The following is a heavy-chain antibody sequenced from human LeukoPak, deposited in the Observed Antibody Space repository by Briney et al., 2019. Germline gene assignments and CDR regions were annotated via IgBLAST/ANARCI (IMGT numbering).Heavy chain of an antibody. D-gene: IGHD3-22*01. V-gene: IGHV4-61*01. Sequence: PSETLSLTCTVSGGSFSSGSYYWSWIRQPPGKGLEWIGYIYYSGSTNYNPSLKSRVTISVDTSKNQFSLKLSSVTAADTAVYYCAREDYYDSSAPDIWGQGTMVTVSS. CDR1: GGSFSSGSYY. CDR2: IYYSGST. CDR3: AREDYYDSSAPDI. J-gene: IGHJ3*02.